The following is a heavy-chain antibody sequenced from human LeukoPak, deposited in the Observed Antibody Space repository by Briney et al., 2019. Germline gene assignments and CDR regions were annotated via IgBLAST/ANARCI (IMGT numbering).Heavy chain of an antibody. J-gene: IGHJ5*02. CDR2: INPNSGGT. CDR3: TRVKVAGGSEGFGP. D-gene: IGHD3-10*01. V-gene: IGHV1-2*02. Sequence: ASVKVSCKASGYTFTAYYMHWVRRAPGQGLEWMGWINPNSGGTDYAQKFQGRVTMTRDTSISTAYMEMSGLRSDDTAVYYCTRVKVAGGSEGFGPWGQGTLRTVSS. CDR1: GYTFTAYY.